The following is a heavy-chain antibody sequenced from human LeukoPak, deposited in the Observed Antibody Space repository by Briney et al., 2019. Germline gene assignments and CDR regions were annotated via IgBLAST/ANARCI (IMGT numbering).Heavy chain of an antibody. J-gene: IGHJ5*02. V-gene: IGHV3-30*02. Sequence: GGSLRLSCAASGFTFSSYGMHWVRQPPGKGLEWVAFIRYDGSNKYYPDSVKRRFTISRDSSKNTVYLQINILRADDTGVYYFAKDSDGPFFDPWGQGTLVTVSS. CDR1: GFTFSSYG. CDR3: AKDSDGPFFDP. D-gene: IGHD1-26*01. CDR2: IRYDGSNK.